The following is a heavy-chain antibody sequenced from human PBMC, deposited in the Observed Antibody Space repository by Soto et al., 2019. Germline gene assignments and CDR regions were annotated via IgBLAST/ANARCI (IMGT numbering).Heavy chain of an antibody. CDR1: GFTFSSYA. V-gene: IGHV3-23*01. Sequence: PGGSLRLSCAASGFTFSSYAMSWVRQAPGKGLEWVSAISGSGGSTYYADSVKGRFTISRDNSKNTLYLQMNSLRAEDTAVYYCAGMAGYSYLPRPSYYYYGMDVWGQGTTVTVSS. J-gene: IGHJ6*02. D-gene: IGHD5-18*01. CDR3: AGMAGYSYLPRPSYYYYGMDV. CDR2: ISGSGGST.